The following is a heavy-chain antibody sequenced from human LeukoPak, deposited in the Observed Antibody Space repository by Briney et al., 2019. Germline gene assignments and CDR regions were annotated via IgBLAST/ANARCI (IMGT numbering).Heavy chain of an antibody. D-gene: IGHD3-22*01. CDR1: GFTLSGHS. V-gene: IGHV3-21*01. J-gene: IGHJ3*01. CDR3: ARTIYYYESTRYFSDAFDV. Sequence: PGGSLRLSCAATGFTLSGHSMNWVRQAPGKGLDWVSSISPTSAYIYYQDSVKGRFTISRDDAKNSLYLEMDSLRAEDTAVYYCARTIYYYESTRYFSDAFDVWGQGTMVTVSS. CDR2: ISPTSAYI.